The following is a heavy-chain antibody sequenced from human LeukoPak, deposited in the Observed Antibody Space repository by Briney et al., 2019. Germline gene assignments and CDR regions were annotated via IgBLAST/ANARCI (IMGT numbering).Heavy chain of an antibody. CDR3: ARGRGDIVVVVAATSPDYYYMDV. CDR2: INHSGST. V-gene: IGHV4-34*01. J-gene: IGHJ6*03. Sequence: SGTLSLTCAVYGGSFSGYYWSWIRQPPGKGLEWIGEINHSGSTNYNPSLKSRVTISVDTSKNQFSLKLSSVTAADTAVYYCARGRGDIVVVVAATSPDYYYMDVWGKGTTVTVSS. D-gene: IGHD2-15*01. CDR1: GGSFSGYY.